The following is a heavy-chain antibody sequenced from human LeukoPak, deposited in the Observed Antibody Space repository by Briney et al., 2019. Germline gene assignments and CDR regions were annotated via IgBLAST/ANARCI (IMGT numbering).Heavy chain of an antibody. CDR1: GFTFSSYA. CDR2: ISGSGGST. J-gene: IGHJ6*02. D-gene: IGHD2-15*01. Sequence: GGSLRLSCAASGFTFSSYAMSWVRQAPGKGLEWVSAISGSGGSTYYADSVKGRFTISRDNSKNTLYLQMNSLRAEDTAVYYCAKEVEFDILSYYDGMDVWGQGTTVTVSS. CDR3: AKEVEFDILSYYDGMDV. V-gene: IGHV3-23*01.